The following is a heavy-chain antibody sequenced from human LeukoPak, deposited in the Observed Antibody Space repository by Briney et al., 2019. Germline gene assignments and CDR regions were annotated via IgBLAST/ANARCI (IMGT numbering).Heavy chain of an antibody. J-gene: IGHJ4*02. D-gene: IGHD5-18*01. CDR2: IKQDGSEK. CDR3: ARDIGYGTRDY. CDR1: GFTFSSYW. Sequence: PGGSLRLSCAASGFTFSSYWVSWVRQAPGKGPEWVANIKQDGSEKYYVDSVKGRFTISRDNAKNSLFLQVNSLRAEDTAVYYCARDIGYGTRDYWGQGTLVTVSS. V-gene: IGHV3-7*01.